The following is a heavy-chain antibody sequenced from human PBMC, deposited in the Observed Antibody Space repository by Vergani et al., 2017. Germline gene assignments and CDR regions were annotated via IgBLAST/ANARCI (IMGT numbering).Heavy chain of an antibody. J-gene: IGHJ6*02. Sequence: QVQLQESCPGLVKPSETLSLTCTVSGGSISSYYWSWIRQPPGKGLEWIGYIYYMGSTNYNPSLKSRVTISVDTSKNQFSLKLSSVTAADTAVYYCARVSYCSSTSCYGEPRYGMDVWGQGTTVTVSS. CDR2: IYYMGST. D-gene: IGHD2-2*01. CDR3: ARVSYCSSTSCYGEPRYGMDV. V-gene: IGHV4-59*01. CDR1: GGSISSYY.